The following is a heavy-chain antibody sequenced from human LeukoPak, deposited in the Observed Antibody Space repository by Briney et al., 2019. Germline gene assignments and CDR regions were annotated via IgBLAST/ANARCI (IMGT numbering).Heavy chain of an antibody. Sequence: ASVKVSCKASGYTFTSYYMHWVRQAPGQGLEWMGWISAYNGNTNYAQKLQGRVTMTTDTSTSTAYMELRSLRSDDTAVYYCAREVRGVVSDYWGQGTLVTVSS. J-gene: IGHJ4*02. CDR2: ISAYNGNT. CDR3: AREVRGVVSDY. CDR1: GYTFTSYY. V-gene: IGHV1-18*04. D-gene: IGHD3-10*01.